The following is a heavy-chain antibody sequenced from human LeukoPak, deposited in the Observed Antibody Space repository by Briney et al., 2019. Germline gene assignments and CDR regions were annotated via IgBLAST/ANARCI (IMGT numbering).Heavy chain of an antibody. J-gene: IGHJ4*02. CDR3: ARGIAWEWPFDY. CDR2: ISYDGSNK. D-gene: IGHD1-26*01. CDR1: GFTFSSYG. Sequence: PGGSLRLSCAASGFTFSSYGMHWVRQAPGKGLEWVAVISYDGSNKYYADSVKGRFTISRDNSKNTLYLQMNSLRAEDTAVYYCARGIAWEWPFDYWGQGTLVTVSS. V-gene: IGHV3-30*03.